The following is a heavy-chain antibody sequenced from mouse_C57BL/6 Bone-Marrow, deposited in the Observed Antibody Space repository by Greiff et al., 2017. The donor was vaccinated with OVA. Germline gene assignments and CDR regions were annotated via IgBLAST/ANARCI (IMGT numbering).Heavy chain of an antibody. J-gene: IGHJ4*01. CDR1: GYTFTEYT. CDR2: VYPGSGSI. V-gene: IGHV1-62-2*01. Sequence: QVHVKQSGAELVKPGASVKLSCKASGYTFTEYTIHWVKQRSGQGLEWIGWVYPGSGSIKYNEKFKDKATLTADKSSSTVYMELSRLTSEDSAVYFCARHEERWLPLYAMDYWGQGTSVTVSS. CDR3: ARHEERWLPLYAMDY. D-gene: IGHD2-2*01.